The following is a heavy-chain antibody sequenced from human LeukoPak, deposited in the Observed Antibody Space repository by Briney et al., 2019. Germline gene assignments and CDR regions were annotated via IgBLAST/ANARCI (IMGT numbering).Heavy chain of an antibody. J-gene: IGHJ4*02. CDR3: ARQAYSSGWHSYY. Sequence: SETLSLTCTVSGGSISSSSYYWGWIRQPPGKGLEWIGGIYYSGSTYYNPSLKSRVTISVDTSKNQFSLKLSSVTAADTAVYYCARQAYSSGWHSYYWGQGTLVTVSS. V-gene: IGHV4-39*01. D-gene: IGHD6-19*01. CDR2: IYYSGST. CDR1: GGSISSSSYY.